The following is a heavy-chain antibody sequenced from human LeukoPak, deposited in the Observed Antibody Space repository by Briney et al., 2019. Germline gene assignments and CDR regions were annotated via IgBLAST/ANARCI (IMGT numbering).Heavy chain of an antibody. CDR3: ARDQFGYGPGAGFGYYYYGMDV. D-gene: IGHD5-18*01. V-gene: IGHV3-33*01. CDR1: GFTFSSYG. Sequence: PGGSLRLSCAASGFTFSSYGMHWVRQAPGKGLEWVAVIWYDGSNKYYADSVKGRFTISRDNSKNTLYLQMNSLRADDTAVYYCARDQFGYGPGAGFGYYYYGMDVWGQGTTVTVSS. CDR2: IWYDGSNK. J-gene: IGHJ6*02.